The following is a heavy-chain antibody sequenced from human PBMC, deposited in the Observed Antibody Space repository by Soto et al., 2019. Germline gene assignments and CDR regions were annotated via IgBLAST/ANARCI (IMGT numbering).Heavy chain of an antibody. Sequence: EVQLVESGGGLVKPGGSLRLSCAASGFTFSSYSMNWVRQAPGKGLEWVSSISSSSSYIYYADSVKGRFTISRDNAKNSLFLQMNSLRAEDTAVYYCASEGIVVVPAALTKYYYYYGMDAWGQGTTVTVS. V-gene: IGHV3-21*01. CDR2: ISSSSSYI. CDR1: GFTFSSYS. D-gene: IGHD2-2*01. CDR3: ASEGIVVVPAALTKYYYYYGMDA. J-gene: IGHJ6*02.